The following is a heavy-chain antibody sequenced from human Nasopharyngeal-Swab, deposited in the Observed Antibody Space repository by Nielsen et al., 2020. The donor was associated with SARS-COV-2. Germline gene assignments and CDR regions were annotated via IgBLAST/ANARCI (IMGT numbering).Heavy chain of an antibody. V-gene: IGHV4-61*01. D-gene: IGHD2-21*02. Sequence: SETLSLTCTVSGGSVSSGSYYWSWIRQPPGKGLEWIGYIDYSGSTNYNPSLKSRVTISVDTSTNQFSLKLSSVTAADTAVYYCARDDLVSREMVVTVPRYYYGMDVWGQGTTVTVSS. CDR3: ARDDLVSREMVVTVPRYYYGMDV. CDR1: GGSVSSGSYY. J-gene: IGHJ6*02. CDR2: IDYSGST.